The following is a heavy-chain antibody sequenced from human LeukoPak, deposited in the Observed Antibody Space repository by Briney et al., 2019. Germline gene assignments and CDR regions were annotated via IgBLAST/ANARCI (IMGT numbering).Heavy chain of an antibody. D-gene: IGHD3-3*01. CDR1: GFTFSSYW. J-gene: IGHJ6*03. CDR2: IKQDGSEK. CDR3: ARGKRRITIFGVVMGSGDYMDV. Sequence: GGSLRLSCAASGFTFSSYWMSWVRQAPGKGLEWVANIKQDGSEKYYVDSVKGRFTISRDNAKNSLYLQMNSLRAEDTAVYYCARGKRRITIFGVVMGSGDYMDVWGKGTTVTVSS. V-gene: IGHV3-7*04.